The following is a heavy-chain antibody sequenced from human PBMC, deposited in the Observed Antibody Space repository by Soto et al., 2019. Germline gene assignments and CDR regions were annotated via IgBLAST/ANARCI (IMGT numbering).Heavy chain of an antibody. CDR2: IWYDGSNK. CDR3: ARDAKDDYGDYVGYYYMDV. J-gene: IGHJ6*03. V-gene: IGHV3-33*01. Sequence: QVQLVESGGGVVQPGRSLRLSCAASGFTFSSYGMHWVRQAPGKGLEWVAVIWYDGSNKYYADSVKGRFTISRDNSKNTLYLQMNSLRAEDTAVYYCARDAKDDYGDYVGYYYMDVGGKGPTVTVSS. D-gene: IGHD4-17*01. CDR1: GFTFSSYG.